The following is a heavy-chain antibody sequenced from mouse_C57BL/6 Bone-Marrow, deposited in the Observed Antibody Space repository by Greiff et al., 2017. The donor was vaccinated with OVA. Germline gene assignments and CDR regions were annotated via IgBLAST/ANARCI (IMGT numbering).Heavy chain of an antibody. CDR2: LSSGGSYT. J-gene: IGHJ2*01. D-gene: IGHD2-1*01. CDR1: GFTFSSYG. CDR3: AREGNATYYFDY. Sequence: EVMLVESGGDLVKPGGSLKLSCAASGFTFSSYGMSWVRQTPDKRLEWVATLSSGGSYTYYPDTVKGRFTISRDNAKNTLYLQMRRLKTEDPAMYYRAREGNATYYFDYWGKGTTLTVSS. V-gene: IGHV5-6*01.